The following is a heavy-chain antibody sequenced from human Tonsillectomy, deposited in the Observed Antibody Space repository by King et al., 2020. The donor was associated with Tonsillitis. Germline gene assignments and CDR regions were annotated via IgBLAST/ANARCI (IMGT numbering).Heavy chain of an antibody. Sequence: QLVESGGGFVQPGGSLRLSCAASGFTFSSYAMSWVRQAPGKGLEWGSAISGSGCRTYYADSVKGRFTISRNNSKNTLYLQMNSLRAQDTAVYYCAKVGALAGDYWGQGTLVTVSS. J-gene: IGHJ4*02. V-gene: IGHV3-23*04. D-gene: IGHD3-16*01. CDR1: GFTFSSYA. CDR2: ISGSGCRT. CDR3: AKVGALAGDY.